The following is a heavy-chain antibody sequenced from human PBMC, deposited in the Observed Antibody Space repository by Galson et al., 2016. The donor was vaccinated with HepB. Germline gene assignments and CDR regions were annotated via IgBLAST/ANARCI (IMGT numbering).Heavy chain of an antibody. CDR3: VSPAGYCSSLSRPFDY. V-gene: IGHV3-23*01. CDR2: ISGSGDKT. Sequence: SLRLSCAASGFSVSSYALSWVRQPPGKGLEWVSTISGSGDKTYYIDSVKGRFTIPRDNSKDTLYLQMHRLRAEDTAVYYCVSPAGYCSSLSRPFDYWEPGTLVSVSS. D-gene: IGHD2-2*01. CDR1: GFSVSSYA. J-gene: IGHJ4*02.